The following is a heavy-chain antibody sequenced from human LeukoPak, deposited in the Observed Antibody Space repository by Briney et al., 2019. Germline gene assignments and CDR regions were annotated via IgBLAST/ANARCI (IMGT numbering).Heavy chain of an antibody. CDR3: AREICSSTSCFHGFDY. J-gene: IGHJ4*02. Sequence: GGSLRLSCAASGFTFSNYSMNWVRQAPGKGLEWVSSITTSSSYIYYADSVKGRFTISRNNAKNSLYLQMNSLRAEDTAVYYCAREICSSTSCFHGFDYWGQGTLVTVSS. CDR1: GFTFSNYS. V-gene: IGHV3-21*01. CDR2: ITTSSSYI. D-gene: IGHD2-2*01.